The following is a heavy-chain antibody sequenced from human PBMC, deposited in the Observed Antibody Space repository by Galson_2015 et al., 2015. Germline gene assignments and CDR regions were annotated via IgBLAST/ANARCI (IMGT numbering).Heavy chain of an antibody. CDR2: IFSCGST. D-gene: IGHD2-2*01. Sequence: SLRLCCAASGFTVSSNYMSWVRQAPGKGLEWVSVIFSCGSTYYPDSVKGRFTISRDNSKNTLYLQMNSLRAEDTAVYYCSTVGYCSSTSCYGGSYFQHWGQGTLVTVSS. CDR3: STVGYCSSTSCYGGSYFQH. J-gene: IGHJ1*01. CDR1: GFTVSSNY. V-gene: IGHV3-53*01.